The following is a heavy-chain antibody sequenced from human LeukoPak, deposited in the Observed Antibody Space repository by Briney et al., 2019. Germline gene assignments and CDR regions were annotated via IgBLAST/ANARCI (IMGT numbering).Heavy chain of an antibody. V-gene: IGHV3-21*01. D-gene: IGHD6-13*01. CDR2: ISSSSSYI. Sequence: GGSLRLSCAASGFTFSGYSMNWVRQAPGKGLEWVSSISSSSSYIYYADSVKGRFTISRDNAKNSLYLQMNSLRAEDTAVYYCARAAPASIAAAGTGRAFDIWGQGTMVTVSS. J-gene: IGHJ3*02. CDR3: ARAAPASIAAAGTGRAFDI. CDR1: GFTFSGYS.